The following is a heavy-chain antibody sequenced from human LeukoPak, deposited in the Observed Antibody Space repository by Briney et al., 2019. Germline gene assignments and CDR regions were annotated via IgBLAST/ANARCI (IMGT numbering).Heavy chain of an antibody. J-gene: IGHJ5*02. V-gene: IGHV1-69*13. CDR3: ARAAGSSWYWGRNWFDP. CDR2: IIPIFGTA. CDR1: GGTFSSYA. D-gene: IGHD6-13*01. Sequence: SVKVSCKASGGTFSSYAISWVRQAPGQGLEWMGGIIPIFGTANYTQKFQGRVTITADESTSTAYMELSSLRSEDTAVYYCARAAGSSWYWGRNWFDPWGQGTLVTVSS.